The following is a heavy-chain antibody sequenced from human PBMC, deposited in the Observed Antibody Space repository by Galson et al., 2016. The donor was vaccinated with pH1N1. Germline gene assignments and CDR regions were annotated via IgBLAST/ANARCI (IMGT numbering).Heavy chain of an antibody. V-gene: IGHV1-69*06. CDR1: GGIFSNYA. Sequence: SVKVSCKASGGIFSNYAINWVRQAPGQGLEWMGGIIPIFATVNYAQKFRGRVTITADKSTSTAYMELRSLRSEDTAVYYCARGHGLAVAASNWLDPWGQGTLVTVSS. J-gene: IGHJ5*02. CDR3: ARGHGLAVAASNWLDP. D-gene: IGHD6-19*01. CDR2: IIPIFATV.